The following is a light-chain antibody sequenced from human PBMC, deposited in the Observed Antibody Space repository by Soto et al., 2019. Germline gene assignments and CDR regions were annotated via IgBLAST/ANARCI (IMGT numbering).Light chain of an antibody. CDR2: DVS. J-gene: IGKJ3*01. Sequence: EVVLTQSPATLSLSPGDRATLSCRASESVSNYLAWYQQKPGQPPRLVIYDVSSRATGIPARFSGSGSGTELNFTISRLEPEDFAVSDCQHRSDWPFTVGPGTRVDI. CDR3: QHRSDWPFT. V-gene: IGKV3-11*01. CDR1: ESVSNY.